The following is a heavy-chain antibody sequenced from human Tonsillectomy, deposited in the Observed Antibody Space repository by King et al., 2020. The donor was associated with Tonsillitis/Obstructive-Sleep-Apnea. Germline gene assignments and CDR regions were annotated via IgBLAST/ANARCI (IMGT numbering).Heavy chain of an antibody. D-gene: IGHD6-6*01. V-gene: IGHV4-34*01. CDR1: GGSFSDYY. CDR2: INHRGST. CDR3: ARMEISLYGSPSRDWFDP. Sequence: VQLQQWGAGLLKPSETLSLTCAVYGGSFSDYYWSWIRQPPGKGLEWIGEINHRGSTNYNPSLKSRVTMSVDTSKNQFSLTLSSVTAADTAVYYCARMEISLYGSPSRDWFDPWGQGTLVTVSS. J-gene: IGHJ5*02.